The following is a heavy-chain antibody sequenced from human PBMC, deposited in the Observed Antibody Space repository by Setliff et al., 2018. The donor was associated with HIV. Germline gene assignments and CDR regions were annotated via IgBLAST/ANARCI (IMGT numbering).Heavy chain of an antibody. V-gene: IGHV4-38-2*01. CDR3: ARHVSGIAAAGTQFDD. Sequence: PSETLSLTCAVSGYSISSGYYWGWIRQPPGKGLEWIGSIYHSGSTYYNPSLKSRVTISVDTSKNQFSLKLSSVTAADTAVYYCARHVSGIAAAGTQFDDWGQGTLVTVS. CDR1: GYSISSGYY. J-gene: IGHJ4*02. CDR2: IYHSGST. D-gene: IGHD6-13*01.